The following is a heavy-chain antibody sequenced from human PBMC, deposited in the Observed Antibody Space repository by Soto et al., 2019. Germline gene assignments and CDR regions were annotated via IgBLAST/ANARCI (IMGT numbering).Heavy chain of an antibody. J-gene: IGHJ6*02. Sequence: QVQLVQSGAEVKKPGSSVKVSCKASGGTFSSYAISWVRQAPGQGLEWMGGIIPIFGTADYAQKFQGSVTNTADESTSTAYMGLSSLKYEDTAVYYCAGHSSGVPGYYYGMDVWGQGTTVTVSS. V-gene: IGHV1-69*12. D-gene: IGHD3-22*01. CDR3: AGHSSGVPGYYYGMDV. CDR2: IIPIFGTA. CDR1: GGTFSSYA.